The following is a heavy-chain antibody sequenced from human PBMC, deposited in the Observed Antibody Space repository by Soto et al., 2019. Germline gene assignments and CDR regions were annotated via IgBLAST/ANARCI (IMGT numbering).Heavy chain of an antibody. D-gene: IGHD6-13*01. J-gene: IGHJ6*02. CDR1: GYTFTRYA. CDR2: INAGNGNT. V-gene: IGHV1-3*01. Sequence: QVQLVQSGAEVKKPGASVKVSCKASGYTFTRYAMHWMRQAPGQRLEWMGWINAGNGNTKYSQKFQGRVTITRDTSASTAYMELSSLRSEDTAVYYCASPPEAAAGTFHDYYGMDVWGQGTTVTVSS. CDR3: ASPPEAAAGTFHDYYGMDV.